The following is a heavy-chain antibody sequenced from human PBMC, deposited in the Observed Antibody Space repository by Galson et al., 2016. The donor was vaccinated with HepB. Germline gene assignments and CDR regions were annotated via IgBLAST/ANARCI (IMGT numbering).Heavy chain of an antibody. D-gene: IGHD1/OR15-1a*01. V-gene: IGHV3-33*01. CDR1: GFTFNSYG. CDR2: IWDDGSNK. J-gene: IGHJ6*02. Sequence: SLRLSCAASGFTFNSYGMHWVRQAPGKGPEWVAVIWDDGSNKYYADFVKGRFTISRDNAKNTMYRQMNSMRAEDTAVYYCVRPRSERGAPTKYAMEVWGQGTTVTVS. CDR3: VRPRSERGAPTKYAMEV.